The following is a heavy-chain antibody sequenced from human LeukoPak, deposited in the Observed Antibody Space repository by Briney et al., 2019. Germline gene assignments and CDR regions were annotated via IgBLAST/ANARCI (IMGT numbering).Heavy chain of an antibody. CDR3: ARDGRAVNPFNAFDI. D-gene: IGHD4-17*01. Sequence: GRSLRLSCAASGFTFINYGIHWVRQAPGKGLEWVAVIWYGGTDKYYADSVKGRFTISRDNSKNTLYLQMNGLRGEDTAVYYCARDGRAVNPFNAFDIWGQGTVVTVSS. J-gene: IGHJ3*02. CDR2: IWYGGTDK. V-gene: IGHV3-33*01. CDR1: GFTFINYG.